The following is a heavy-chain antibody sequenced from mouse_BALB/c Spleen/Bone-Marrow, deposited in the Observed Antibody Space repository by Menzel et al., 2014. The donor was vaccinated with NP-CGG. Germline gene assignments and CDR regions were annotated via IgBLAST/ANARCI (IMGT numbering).Heavy chain of an antibody. CDR2: IWGGGST. J-gene: IGHJ2*01. V-gene: IGHV2-2*02. Sequence: VQLVESGPGLVQPSQSLSITCTVSGFSLTSYGVHWVRQSPGKGLEWLGVIWGGGSTDYNAAFISRLSISKDNSKSQVFFKMNSLQANDTAIYYCARNWDVGGYFDYWGQGTTLTVSS. D-gene: IGHD4-1*01. CDR3: ARNWDVGGYFDY. CDR1: GFSLTSYG.